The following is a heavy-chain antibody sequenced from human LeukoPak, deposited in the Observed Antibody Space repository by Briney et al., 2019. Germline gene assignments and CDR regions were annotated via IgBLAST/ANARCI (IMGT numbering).Heavy chain of an antibody. J-gene: IGHJ3*02. CDR2: INPNGRST. V-gene: IGHV1-46*01. CDR3: ARGPSGAFDI. CDR1: RATFRSYA. Sequence: AASVKVSCKASRATFRSYAISWVRQAPGQGLEWMGLINPNGRSTSYPQKFQGRVTMTRDTSTSTVYMELSSLRSEDTAVYYCARGPSGAFDIWGQGTMVTVSS.